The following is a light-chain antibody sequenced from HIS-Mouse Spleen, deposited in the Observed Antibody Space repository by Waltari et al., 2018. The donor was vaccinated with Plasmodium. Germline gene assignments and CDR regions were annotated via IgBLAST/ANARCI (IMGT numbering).Light chain of an antibody. V-gene: IGLV3-10*01. CDR2: EDS. CDR1: ALPKNY. J-gene: IGLJ3*02. CDR3: YSTDSSGNHRV. Sequence: SYELTQPPSVSVSPGQKARITCPGDALPKNYAYWYQQKPGQAPVLVIYEDSKRPPGIPERFSGSSSGTMATLTISGAQVEDEADYYCYSTDSSGNHRVFGGGTKLTVL.